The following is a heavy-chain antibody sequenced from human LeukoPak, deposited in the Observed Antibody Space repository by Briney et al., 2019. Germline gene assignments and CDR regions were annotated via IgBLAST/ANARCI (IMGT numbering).Heavy chain of an antibody. D-gene: IGHD6-6*01. CDR3: AREVAARRQSYYMDV. J-gene: IGHJ6*03. Sequence: GGSRVLSWAASGFPFMSNYMSGVRQAPGKGLGGVAVIYSGCSTYYADSVKGRFTISRDNSKNTLYLQMNSLRAEDTAVYYCAREVAARRQSYYMDVWGKGTTVTVSS. V-gene: IGHV3-53*01. CDR2: IYSGCST. CDR1: GFPFMSNY.